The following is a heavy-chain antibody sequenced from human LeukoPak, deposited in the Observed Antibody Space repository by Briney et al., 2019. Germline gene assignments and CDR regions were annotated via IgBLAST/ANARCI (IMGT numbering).Heavy chain of an antibody. CDR2: ISGSGNRT. D-gene: IGHD2-15*01. Sequence: PGGSLRLSFAASGFTFSSYAMSWARQAPGKGLEWVSSISGSGNRTYYADSVKGRFTISRDNSKNTLFLQMNSLRAEDTAVYYCAKNLYCGGGSCYPSALGMDVWGQGTTVTVSS. CDR3: AKNLYCGGGSCYPSALGMDV. J-gene: IGHJ6*02. CDR1: GFTFSSYA. V-gene: IGHV3-23*01.